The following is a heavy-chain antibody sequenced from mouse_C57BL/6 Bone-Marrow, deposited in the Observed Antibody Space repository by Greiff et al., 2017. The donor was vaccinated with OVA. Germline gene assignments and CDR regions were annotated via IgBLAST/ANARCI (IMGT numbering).Heavy chain of an antibody. V-gene: IGHV1-54*01. D-gene: IGHD5-5*01. Sequence: QVQLQQSGAELVRPGTSVKVSCKASGYAFTNYLIEWVKQRPGQGLEWIGVINPGSGGTNYNEKFKGKATLTADKSSSTAYMQLSSLTSEDSAVYFCARGDYLPAVAPYFDYWGQGTTLTVSS. CDR2: INPGSGGT. CDR3: ARGDYLPAVAPYFDY. CDR1: GYAFTNYL. J-gene: IGHJ2*01.